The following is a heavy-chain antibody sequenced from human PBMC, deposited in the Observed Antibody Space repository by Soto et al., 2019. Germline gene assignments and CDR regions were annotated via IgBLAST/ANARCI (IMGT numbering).Heavy chain of an antibody. Sequence: GGFLRLSCAASGFTFSSYGMHWVRQAPGKGLEWVAVIWYDGSNKYYADSVKGRFTISRDNSKNTLYLQMNSLRAEDTAVYYCAKAGEYCFFDGSTVYYYGMDFWGQGTTDPGSS. CDR2: IWYDGSNK. V-gene: IGHV3-33*06. CDR1: GFTFSSYG. CDR3: AKAGEYCFFDGSTVYYYGMDF. D-gene: IGHD2-15*01. J-gene: IGHJ6*02.